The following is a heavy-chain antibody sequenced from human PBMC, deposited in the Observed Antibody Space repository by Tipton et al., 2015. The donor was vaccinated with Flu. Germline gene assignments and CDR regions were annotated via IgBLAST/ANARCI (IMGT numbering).Heavy chain of an antibody. Sequence: TLSLTCAVYGGSFSGYYWSWIRQPPGKGLEWIGEINHSGSTNYNPSLKSRVTISVDTSKNQFSLKLSSVTAADTAVYYCAREGEGTRDILTGFDYWGQGTLVTVSS. CDR3: AREGEGTRDILTGFDY. CDR1: GGSFSGYY. J-gene: IGHJ4*02. CDR2: INHSGST. V-gene: IGHV4-34*01. D-gene: IGHD3-9*01.